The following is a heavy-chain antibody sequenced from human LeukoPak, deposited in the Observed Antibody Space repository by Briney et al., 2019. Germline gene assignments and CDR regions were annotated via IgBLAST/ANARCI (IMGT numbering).Heavy chain of an antibody. CDR1: GYTFTGYY. J-gene: IGHJ4*02. D-gene: IGHD6-19*01. Sequence: ASVKVSCKASGYTFTGYYMHWVRQAPGQGLEWMGWINPNSGGTNYAQKVQGRVTMTRDTSISTAYMELSRLRSDDTAVYYCARGSVARPYSSGAYYFDYWGKGTLVTVSS. CDR2: INPNSGGT. V-gene: IGHV1-2*02. CDR3: ARGSVARPYSSGAYYFDY.